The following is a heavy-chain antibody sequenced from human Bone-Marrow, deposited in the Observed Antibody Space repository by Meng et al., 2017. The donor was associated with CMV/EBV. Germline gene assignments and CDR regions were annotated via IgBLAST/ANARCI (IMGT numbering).Heavy chain of an antibody. V-gene: IGHV1-2*02. CDR2: IHPESGGT. CDR1: GYTFIDYY. J-gene: IGHJ4*02. D-gene: IGHD3-16*02. CDR3: ARAGSGEYYDYVWGSYPHDLDY. Sequence: ASVKVSCKASGYTFIDYYMHWLRHTPGQGLEWMGWIHPESGGTKYAENFQGRVTMTRDTSNSTAYMELSRLRSDDTAVYYCARAGSGEYYDYVWGSYPHDLDYWGQGTLVTVSS.